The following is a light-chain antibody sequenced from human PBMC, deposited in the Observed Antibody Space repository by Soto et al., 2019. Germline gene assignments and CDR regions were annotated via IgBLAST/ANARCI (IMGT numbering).Light chain of an antibody. V-gene: IGLV1-40*01. CDR3: CSYADNTDYV. J-gene: IGLJ1*01. CDR2: GNN. Sequence: QSVLTQPPSVSGAPGQTFTISCTGSSSNIGAGYDVHWYQQLPGRAPQLLIFGNNNRPSGVPGRFSGSKSGTSASLAIAGLQVEDEADYYCCSYADNTDYVFGTGTKLTVL. CDR1: SSNIGAGYD.